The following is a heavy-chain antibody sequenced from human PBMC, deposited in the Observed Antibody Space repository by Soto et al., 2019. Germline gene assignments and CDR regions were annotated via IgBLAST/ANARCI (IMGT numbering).Heavy chain of an antibody. V-gene: IGHV1-58*01. Sequence: VKVSCKASGFTFTSSAVQWVRQARGQRLEWIGWIVVGSGNTNYAQKFQERVTITRDMSTSTAYMELSSLRSEDTAVYYCAADDRYYDILTGYSRRRNYYYGMDVWGQGTTVTVSS. CDR2: IVVGSGNT. CDR1: GFTFTSSA. D-gene: IGHD3-9*01. CDR3: AADDRYYDILTGYSRRRNYYYGMDV. J-gene: IGHJ6*02.